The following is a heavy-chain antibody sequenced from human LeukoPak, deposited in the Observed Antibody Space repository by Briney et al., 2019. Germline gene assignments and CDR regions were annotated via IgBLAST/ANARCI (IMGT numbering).Heavy chain of an antibody. CDR3: ARAVEATINDY. Sequence: GSLRLSCAASGFTFSSYAMHWVRQAPGKGLEWVAVISYDGSNKYYADSVKGRFTISRDNSKNTLYLQMNSLRAEDTAVYYCARAVEATINDYWGQGTLVTVSS. D-gene: IGHD1-26*01. CDR2: ISYDGSNK. V-gene: IGHV3-30-3*01. J-gene: IGHJ4*02. CDR1: GFTFSSYA.